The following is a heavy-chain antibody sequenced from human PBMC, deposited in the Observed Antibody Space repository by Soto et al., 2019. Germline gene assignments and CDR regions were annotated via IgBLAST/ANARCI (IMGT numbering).Heavy chain of an antibody. CDR2: ISGSGGVT. CDR3: AKNRQSMSYYESAGHYNN. V-gene: IGHV3-23*01. CDR1: GFTFKNYD. J-gene: IGHJ4*02. D-gene: IGHD3-10*01. Sequence: EVQLLESGGGLVQPGGSLRLSCVASGFTFKNYDMRWVRQAPGKGLEWVSGISGSGGVTYYADSVKGRFTISRDNYKNTLYLQMNSLRANDTAVYYCAKNRQSMSYYESAGHYNNWGQGTLVTVSS.